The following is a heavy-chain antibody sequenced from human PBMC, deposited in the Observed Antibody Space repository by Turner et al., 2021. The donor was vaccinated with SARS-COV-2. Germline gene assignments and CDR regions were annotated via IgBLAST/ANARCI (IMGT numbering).Heavy chain of an antibody. V-gene: IGHV5-51*01. J-gene: IGHJ4*02. D-gene: IGHD3-3*01. Sequence: EVKLVKSGAEVKKQGESLTMSCKGSGYSFTSYWIGWVRQMPGKGLESMGIIYPGDSDTSYSPSFQVQVTISADKAISTACLQWSSLKASDTAMYFCARREWGGSLGHIDYCGQGTLVTVSS. CDR3: ARREWGGSLGHIDY. CDR2: IYPGDSDT. CDR1: GYSFTSYW.